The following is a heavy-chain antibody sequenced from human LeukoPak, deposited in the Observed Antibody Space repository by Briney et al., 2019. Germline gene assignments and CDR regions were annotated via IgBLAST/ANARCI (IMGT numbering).Heavy chain of an antibody. CDR1: GGSISSYY. V-gene: IGHV4-59*08. CDR3: ARKPVVTKGDFDY. J-gene: IGHJ4*02. D-gene: IGHD4-23*01. Sequence: SETLSLTCTVSGGSISSYYWSWIRQPPGKGLEWIGYIYYSGSTNYNPSLKSRVTISVDTSKNQFSLKLSSVTAADTAVYYCARKPVVTKGDFDYWGQGTLVTVSS. CDR2: IYYSGST.